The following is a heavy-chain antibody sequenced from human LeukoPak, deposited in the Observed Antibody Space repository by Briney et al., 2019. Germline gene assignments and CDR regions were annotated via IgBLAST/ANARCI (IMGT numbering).Heavy chain of an antibody. CDR3: ARHKDYYYSYMDV. V-gene: IGHV4-34*01. CDR2: INHFGRT. Sequence: PSETLSLTCAVTGGSFSDFYWSWIRQPPGKGLEWIGEINHFGRTNYNPSLKSRVTISVDTSKNQFSLKLSSVTAADTAVYYCARHKDYYYSYMDVWGKGTTVTISS. J-gene: IGHJ6*03. CDR1: GGSFSDFY.